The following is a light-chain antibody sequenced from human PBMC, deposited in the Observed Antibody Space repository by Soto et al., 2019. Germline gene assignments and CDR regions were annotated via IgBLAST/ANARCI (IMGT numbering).Light chain of an antibody. J-gene: IGKJ1*01. Sequence: EIVLTQSPGSLSLSPGERATLSCRASQSVSSYLAWYQQKPGQAPRLLIYGASSRATGFPDRFSGSGSGTDFSLTISRLEPEDSAVYYCHQYSSPPRTFGQGTKLEIK. V-gene: IGKV3-20*01. CDR1: QSVSSY. CDR3: HQYSSPPRT. CDR2: GAS.